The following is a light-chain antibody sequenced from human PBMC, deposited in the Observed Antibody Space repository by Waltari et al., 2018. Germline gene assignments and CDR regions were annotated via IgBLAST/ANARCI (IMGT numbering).Light chain of an antibody. CDR3: QQYSSFWT. CDR2: KAS. CDR1: QSISSW. V-gene: IGKV1-5*03. J-gene: IGKJ1*01. Sequence: DIQLTQSPYTLSASVGDRVTITCRASQSISSWLAWFQQKPGTAPKLLIQKASSLESGVPSRFSGRGSGTEFTLTISSLQPDDFATYYCQQYSSFWTFGQGTKVEIK.